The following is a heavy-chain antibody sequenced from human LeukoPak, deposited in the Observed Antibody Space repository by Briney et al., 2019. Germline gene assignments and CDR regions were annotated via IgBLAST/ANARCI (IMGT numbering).Heavy chain of an antibody. CDR3: ARAITIFGVVIVYFDY. D-gene: IGHD3-3*01. J-gene: IGHJ4*02. CDR2: IYYSGGT. CDR1: GGSISSYY. V-gene: IGHV4-59*01. Sequence: SETLSLTCTVSGGSISSYYWSWIRQPPGKGLEWIGYIYYSGGTNYNPSLKNRVTISVDTSKNQFSLKLSSVTAADTAVYYCARAITIFGVVIVYFDYWGQGTLVTVSS.